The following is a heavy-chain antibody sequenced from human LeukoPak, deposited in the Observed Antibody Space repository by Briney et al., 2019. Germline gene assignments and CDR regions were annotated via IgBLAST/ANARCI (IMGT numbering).Heavy chain of an antibody. CDR1: GFTFSSYA. Sequence: TGGSLRLSCAASGFTFSSYAMSWVRQAPGKGLEWVSAISGSGGSTYYADSVKGRFTISRDNSKNTLYLQMNSLRAEDTAVYYCAREVVAASYFDYWGQGTLVTVSS. CDR3: AREVVAASYFDY. CDR2: ISGSGGST. D-gene: IGHD2-15*01. V-gene: IGHV3-23*01. J-gene: IGHJ4*02.